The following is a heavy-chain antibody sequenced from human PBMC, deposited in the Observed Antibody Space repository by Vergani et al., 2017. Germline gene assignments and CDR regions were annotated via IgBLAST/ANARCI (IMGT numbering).Heavy chain of an antibody. CDR2: IFSQDEK. D-gene: IGHD5/OR15-5a*01. J-gene: IGHJ3*02. CDR3: ARSTLRRDAFDT. Sequence: QVTLKESGPVLLNPTEPLTLPCTVSGFPLSNARMGVSWIRQPPGKALAWLSHIFSQDEKSYSTSVKSRLTISKDTSKSQVVLTMTNMHAVDTATYYCARSTLRRDAFDTWGQGIMVTGSS. V-gene: IGHV2-26*01. CDR1: GFPLSNARMG.